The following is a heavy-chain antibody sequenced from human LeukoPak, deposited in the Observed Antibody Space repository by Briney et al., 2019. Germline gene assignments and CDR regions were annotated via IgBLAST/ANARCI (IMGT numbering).Heavy chain of an antibody. J-gene: IGHJ4*02. CDR3: ARDFGYYYDNSGRGPFDY. CDR2: IIPIFGSA. CDR1: GYTFTSYG. D-gene: IGHD3-22*01. V-gene: IGHV1-69*13. Sequence: GASVKVSCKASGYTFTSYGISWVRQAPGQGLEWMGGIIPIFGSANYAQKFQARVTITADQSTKTAYMELSSLRFEDTAVYYCARDFGYYYDNSGRGPFDYWGQGTLVTVSS.